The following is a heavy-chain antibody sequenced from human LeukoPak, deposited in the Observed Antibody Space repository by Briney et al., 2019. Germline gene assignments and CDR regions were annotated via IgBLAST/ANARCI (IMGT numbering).Heavy chain of an antibody. D-gene: IGHD4-17*01. CDR1: GGTFSSYA. CDR3: VRDGYGDYVSFDY. CDR2: IIPIFGTA. Sequence: ASVKVSCTASGGTFSSYAISWVRQAPGQGLEWMGGIIPIFGTANYAQKFQGRVTITAHESTSTAYMELSSLRSEDTAVYYCVRDGYGDYVSFDYWGQGTLVTVSS. J-gene: IGHJ4*02. V-gene: IGHV1-69*13.